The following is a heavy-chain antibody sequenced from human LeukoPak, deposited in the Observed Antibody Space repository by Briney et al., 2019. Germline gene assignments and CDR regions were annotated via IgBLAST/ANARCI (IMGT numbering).Heavy chain of an antibody. CDR2: ISSSSSYI. J-gene: IGHJ4*02. CDR3: ATLAAGYSSSWYNSGLLDY. CDR1: GFTFNNYA. V-gene: IGHV3-21*01. Sequence: PGGSLRLSCAASGFTFNNYAMNWVRPAPGQGRVWVSSISSSSSYIYYADSVKGRFTISRDNAKNSLYLQMNSLRAEDTAVYYCATLAAGYSSSWYNSGLLDYWGQGTLVTVSS. D-gene: IGHD6-13*01.